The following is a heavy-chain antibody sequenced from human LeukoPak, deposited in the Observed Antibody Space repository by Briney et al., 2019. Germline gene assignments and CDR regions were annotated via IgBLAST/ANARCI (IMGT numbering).Heavy chain of an antibody. D-gene: IGHD3-22*01. CDR1: GGSISSYY. V-gene: IGHV4-59*12. CDR3: ARGLFYPTHYYDSSGYPYYFDY. J-gene: IGHJ4*02. Sequence: SETLSLTCTVSGGSISSYYWDWIRQPPGKGLEWIGYIYYSGSANYNPSLKSRVTMSIDRSKNQFSLKLSSVTAADTAVYYCARGLFYPTHYYDSSGYPYYFDYWGQGTLVTVSS. CDR2: IYYSGSA.